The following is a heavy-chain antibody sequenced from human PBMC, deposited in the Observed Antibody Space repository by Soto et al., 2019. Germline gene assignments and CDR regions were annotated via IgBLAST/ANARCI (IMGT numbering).Heavy chain of an antibody. D-gene: IGHD2-15*01. CDR3: ARDRGYCSGGSCYSVHWFDP. CDR2: TYYRSKWYN. CDR1: GDSVSSNSAA. V-gene: IGHV6-1*01. Sequence: LLRQSQTLSLTCAISGDSVSSNSAAWNWIRQSPSRGLEWLGRTYYRSKWYNDYAVSVKSRITINPDTSKNQFSLQLNSVTPEDTAVYYCARDRGYCSGGSCYSVHWFDPWGQGTLVTVSS. J-gene: IGHJ5*02.